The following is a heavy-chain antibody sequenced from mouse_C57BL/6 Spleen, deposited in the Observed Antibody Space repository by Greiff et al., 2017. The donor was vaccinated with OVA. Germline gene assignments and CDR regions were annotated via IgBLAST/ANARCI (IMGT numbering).Heavy chain of an antibody. V-gene: IGHV1-61*01. CDR1: GYTFTSYW. CDR3: ARRGSNYGSAMDY. J-gene: IGHJ4*01. Sequence: VQLKQPGAELVRPGSSVKLSCKASGYTFTSYWMDWVKQRPGQGLEWIGNIYPSDSETHYNQKFKDKATLTVDKSSSTAYMQLSSLTSEDSAVYYCARRGSNYGSAMDYWGQGTSVTVSS. D-gene: IGHD2-5*01. CDR2: IYPSDSET.